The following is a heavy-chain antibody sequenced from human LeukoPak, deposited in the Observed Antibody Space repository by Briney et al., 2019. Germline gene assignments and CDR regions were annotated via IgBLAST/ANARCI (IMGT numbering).Heavy chain of an antibody. D-gene: IGHD5-24*01. CDR3: ASYRRDGYNYPY. CDR2: ISYDGSNK. V-gene: IGHV3-30*01. Sequence: GGSLRLSCAASGFTFSSYAMHWVRQAPGKGLEWVAVISYDGSNKCYADSVKGRFTISRDNSKNTLYLQMNSLRAEDTAVYYCASYRRDGYNYPYWGQGTLVTVSS. CDR1: GFTFSSYA. J-gene: IGHJ4*02.